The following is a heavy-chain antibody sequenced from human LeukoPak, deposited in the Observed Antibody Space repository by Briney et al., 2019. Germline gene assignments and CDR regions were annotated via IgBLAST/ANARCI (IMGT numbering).Heavy chain of an antibody. CDR1: GFTFSSYA. CDR2: ISGSGGST. J-gene: IGHJ4*02. V-gene: IGHV3-23*01. CDR3: AKDQTRYSGSANYFDY. D-gene: IGHD1-26*01. Sequence: GGSLRLSCAASGFTFSSYAMSWVRQAPGKGLECVSAISGSGGSTYYADSVKGWFTISRDNSKNTLYLQMNSLRAEDTAVYYCAKDQTRYSGSANYFDYWGQGTLVTVSS.